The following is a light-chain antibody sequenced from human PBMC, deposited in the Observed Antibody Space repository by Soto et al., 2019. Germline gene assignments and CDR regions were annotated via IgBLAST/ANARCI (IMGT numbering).Light chain of an antibody. CDR2: DAT. CDR1: HSVGSN. CDR3: QQRSDRHP. V-gene: IGKV3D-11*02. Sequence: VVLTQSQATLSWSLGESATLSCRASHSVGSNLAWYQHKRGQAPSLLIYDATETDTGIPARFTGSPSGTDVTLSISSREPHDLAVYYYQQRSDRHPFCGGTVVEI. J-gene: IGKJ4*01.